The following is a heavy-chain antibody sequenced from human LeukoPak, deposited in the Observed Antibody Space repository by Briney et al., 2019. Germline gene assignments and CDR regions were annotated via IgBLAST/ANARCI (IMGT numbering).Heavy chain of an antibody. D-gene: IGHD5-24*01. CDR3: ARLEIATIVNYYGMDV. J-gene: IGHJ6*02. Sequence: GKPLQISCKASGYSFTSYWIGWVGHMPGKGLEWLGIIYPGDSDTRYNPSFQGQVTISADKSTSTAYLQWNSLKASDTAMYYCARLEIATIVNYYGMDVWGQGTTVTVSS. CDR2: IYPGDSDT. V-gene: IGHV5-51*01. CDR1: GYSFTSYW.